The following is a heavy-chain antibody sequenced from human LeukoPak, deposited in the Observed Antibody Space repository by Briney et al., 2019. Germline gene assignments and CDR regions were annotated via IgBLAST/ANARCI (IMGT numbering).Heavy chain of an antibody. Sequence: GGSLRLSCAASGFTFDDYGMSWVRQAPGKGLEWVSAISGSGGSTYYADSVKGRFTISRDNSKNTLYLQMNSLRAEDTAVYYCAKRKSSSGWYYFDYWGQGTLVTVSS. CDR2: ISGSGGST. J-gene: IGHJ4*02. D-gene: IGHD6-19*01. V-gene: IGHV3-23*01. CDR1: GFTFDDYG. CDR3: AKRKSSSGWYYFDY.